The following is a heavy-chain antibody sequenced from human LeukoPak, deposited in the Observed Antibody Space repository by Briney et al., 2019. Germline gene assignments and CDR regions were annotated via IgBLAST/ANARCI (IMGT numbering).Heavy chain of an antibody. CDR3: ARIKGGYFYYFDY. Sequence: SETLSLTCTVSGGSISSSSYYWGWIRQPPGKGLEWIGSIYYSGSTYYNPSLKSRVTISVDTSKNQFSLKLSSVTAADTAVYYCARIKGGYFYYFDYWGQGTLVTVSS. V-gene: IGHV4-39*01. J-gene: IGHJ4*02. CDR1: GGSISSSSYY. D-gene: IGHD1-1*01. CDR2: IYYSGST.